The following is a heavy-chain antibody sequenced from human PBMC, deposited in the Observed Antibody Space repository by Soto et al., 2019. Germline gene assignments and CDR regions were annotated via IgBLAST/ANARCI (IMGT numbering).Heavy chain of an antibody. Sequence: EVQVLESGGGLVQPGGSLRLSCAASGFRFRNNGMSWVRQAPGKGLEWVSGISGSGDRTYYADSVKGRFTISRDNSKNTLYLQMNSLRAEDTAIYYCAKRKGGYDSDYYGVDVWGPGTTVTVSS. D-gene: IGHD5-12*01. CDR3: AKRKGGYDSDYYGVDV. CDR1: GFRFRNNG. CDR2: ISGSGDRT. V-gene: IGHV3-23*01. J-gene: IGHJ6*02.